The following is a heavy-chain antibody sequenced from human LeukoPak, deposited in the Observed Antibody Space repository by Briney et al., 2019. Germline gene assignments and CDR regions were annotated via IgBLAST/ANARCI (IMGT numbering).Heavy chain of an antibody. Sequence: ASVKVSCKASGYTFTSYYMHWVRQAPGQGLEWMGIINPSGGSTSYAQKFQGRVTMTRDMSTSTVYMELNSLRAEDTAVYYCARGLLGSSCVTWSDPWGQGTPVTVSP. CDR2: INPSGGST. D-gene: IGHD6-6*01. CDR1: GYTFTSYY. V-gene: IGHV1-46*01. CDR3: ARGLLGSSCVTWSDP. J-gene: IGHJ5*02.